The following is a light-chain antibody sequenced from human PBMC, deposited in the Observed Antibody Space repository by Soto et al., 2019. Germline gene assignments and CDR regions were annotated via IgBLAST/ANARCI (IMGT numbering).Light chain of an antibody. CDR2: GAS. Sequence: EIVLTQSPGTRSRSPGERATLSGGASRGVSNNYLAWYQQKPGQAPRLLIYGASNRATGIPDRFSGSGSGTDFTLTISRLDPEDFAVYYCQQYGSSGTFGQGTKVDIK. V-gene: IGKV3-20*01. CDR3: QQYGSSGT. CDR1: RGVSNNY. J-gene: IGKJ1*01.